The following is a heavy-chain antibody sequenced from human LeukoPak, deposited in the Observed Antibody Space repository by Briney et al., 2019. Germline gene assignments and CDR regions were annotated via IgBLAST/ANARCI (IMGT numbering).Heavy chain of an antibody. CDR1: GFTFSSYA. CDR3: AKVGVRWELLFDY. V-gene: IGHV3-23*01. CDR2: ISGSGGST. D-gene: IGHD1-26*01. J-gene: IGHJ4*02. Sequence: QPGGSLRLYCAASGFTFSSYAMSWVRQAPGKGLEWVSAISGSGGSTYYADSVKGRVTISRDNYNNTLYLQMNTLRAEDTAVYYCAKVGVRWELLFDYWGQGTPVTVSS.